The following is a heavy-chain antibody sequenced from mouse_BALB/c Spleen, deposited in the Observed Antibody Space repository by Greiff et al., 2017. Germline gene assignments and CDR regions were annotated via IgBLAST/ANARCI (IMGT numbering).Heavy chain of an antibody. J-gene: IGHJ3*01. CDR2: ISSGSSTI. CDR3: ARYYYDYDWFAY. D-gene: IGHD2-4*01. V-gene: IGHV5-17*02. Sequence: EVQVVESGGGLVQPGGSRKLSCAASGFTFSSFGMHWVRQAPEKGLEWVAYISSGSSTIYYADTVKGRFTISRDNPKNTLFLQMTSLRSEDTAMYYCARYYYDYDWFAYWGQGTLVTVSA. CDR1: GFTFSSFG.